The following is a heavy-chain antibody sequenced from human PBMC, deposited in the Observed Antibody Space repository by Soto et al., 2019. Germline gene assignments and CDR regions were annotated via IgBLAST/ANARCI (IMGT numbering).Heavy chain of an antibody. Sequence: DVQLVESGGGLIQPGESLRLSCAAFGLTISGKKYVAWVRQAPGKGLEWVSALYDVDGSFYADSVTGRFTTSSDSSKTTVYLQMNDLRPDDTAVFYCATWHEREHAFDVWGQGTTVTISS. CDR2: LYDVDGS. V-gene: IGHV3-53*01. CDR1: GLTISGKKY. J-gene: IGHJ3*01. D-gene: IGHD1-1*01. CDR3: ATWHEREHAFDV.